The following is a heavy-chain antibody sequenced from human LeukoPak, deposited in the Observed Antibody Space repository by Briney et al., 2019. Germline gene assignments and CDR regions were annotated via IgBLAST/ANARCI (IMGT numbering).Heavy chain of an antibody. V-gene: IGHV3-48*03. Sequence: GGSLRLSCAASGFTFSSYEMNWVRQAPGKGLEWVSYISSSGSTIYYADSVKGRFTISRDNAKNSLYLQMNSLRAEDTAVYYCARGREGYSYEFDYWGQGTLVTVSS. CDR3: ARGREGYSYEFDY. CDR2: ISSSGSTI. D-gene: IGHD5-12*01. J-gene: IGHJ4*02. CDR1: GFTFSSYE.